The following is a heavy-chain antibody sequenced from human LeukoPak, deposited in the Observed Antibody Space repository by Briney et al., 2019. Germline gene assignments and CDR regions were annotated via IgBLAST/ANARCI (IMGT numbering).Heavy chain of an antibody. CDR2: IYYSGST. Sequence: PSETLSLTCTVSGGSISNYHWSWIRQPPGKGLEWIGYIYYSGSTNYNPSLKSRVTISVDTSKNQFSLKLSSVTAADTAVYYCARGRAVAGTSYYFDYWGQGTLVTVSS. V-gene: IGHV4-59*01. D-gene: IGHD6-19*01. J-gene: IGHJ4*02. CDR1: GGSISNYH. CDR3: ARGRAVAGTSYYFDY.